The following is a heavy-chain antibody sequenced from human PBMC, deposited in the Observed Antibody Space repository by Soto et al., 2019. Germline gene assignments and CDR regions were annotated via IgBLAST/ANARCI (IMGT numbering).Heavy chain of an antibody. Sequence: QVQLVQSGAEVKKPGSSVKVSCKASGGTFSSYAISWVRQAPGQGLEWMGGIIPIFGTANYAQKFQGRVTITADESTSTAYMELSSLRSEDTAVYYCAGGLATTPPSAYYYYYGMDVWGQGTTVTVSS. CDR2: IIPIFGTA. J-gene: IGHJ6*02. V-gene: IGHV1-69*01. CDR1: GGTFSSYA. D-gene: IGHD4-4*01. CDR3: AGGLATTPPSAYYYYYGMDV.